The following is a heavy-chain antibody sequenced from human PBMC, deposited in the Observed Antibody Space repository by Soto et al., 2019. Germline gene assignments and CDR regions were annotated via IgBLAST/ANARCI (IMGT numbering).Heavy chain of an antibody. V-gene: IGHV3-23*01. CDR1: GFTFSSSG. CDR3: AKDSLFGGLDFDY. Sequence: GGSLRLSCAASGFTFSSSGMNWVRQAPGKGLEWISGITGSTGSIYYADSVKGRFTISRDISKNTLWLQMNSLRAEDTAVYYCAKDSLFGGLDFDYWGQGTLVTVYS. CDR2: ITGSTGSI. J-gene: IGHJ4*02. D-gene: IGHD2-15*01.